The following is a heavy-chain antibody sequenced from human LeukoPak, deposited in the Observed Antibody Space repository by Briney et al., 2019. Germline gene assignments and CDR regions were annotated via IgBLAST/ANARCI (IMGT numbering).Heavy chain of an antibody. CDR3: AKDGSSGSYGMDV. J-gene: IGHJ6*02. V-gene: IGHV3-23*01. Sequence: QAGGSLRLSCAASGFTLRSYWMSWVRQAPGKGLEWVSAISGSGGSTYYADSVKGRFTISRDNSKNTLYLQMNSLRAEDTAVYYCAKDGSSGSYGMDVWGQGTTVTVSS. CDR1: GFTLRSYW. D-gene: IGHD6-19*01. CDR2: ISGSGGST.